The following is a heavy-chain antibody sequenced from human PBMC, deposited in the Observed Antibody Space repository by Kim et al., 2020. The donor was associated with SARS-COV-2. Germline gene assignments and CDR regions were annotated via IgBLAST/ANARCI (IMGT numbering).Heavy chain of an antibody. Sequence: SETLSLTCTVSGGSISSGSYYWSWIRQPAGKGLEWIGRIYTSGSTNYNPSLKSRVTISVDTSKNQFSLKLSSVTAADTAVYYCARDHIVVVPAASDFYTNYYYYGMDVWGQGTTVTVSS. CDR2: IYTSGST. CDR1: GGSISSGSYY. V-gene: IGHV4-61*02. D-gene: IGHD2-2*01. J-gene: IGHJ6*02. CDR3: ARDHIVVVPAASDFYTNYYYYGMDV.